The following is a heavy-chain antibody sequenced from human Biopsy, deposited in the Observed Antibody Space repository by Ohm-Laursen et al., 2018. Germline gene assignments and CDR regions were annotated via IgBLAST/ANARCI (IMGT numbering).Heavy chain of an antibody. Sequence: ASVKVSCKTSGYTFTAYGISWVRQAPGQGLAWMGWISTYNEDTNIAQKFQGRVSMTTDTSTRTAYMELRSLRSGDTAIYFCARDPGYDFWSGSDPFDIWGQGTLVTVS. CDR3: ARDPGYDFWSGSDPFDI. D-gene: IGHD3-3*01. CDR1: GYTFTAYG. CDR2: ISTYNEDT. J-gene: IGHJ3*02. V-gene: IGHV1-18*04.